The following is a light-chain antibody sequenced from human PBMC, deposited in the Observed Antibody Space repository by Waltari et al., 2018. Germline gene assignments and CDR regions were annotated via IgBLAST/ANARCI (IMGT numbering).Light chain of an antibody. CDR1: QSISSW. Sequence: DIQMTQSPSTLSAAVGDRVTITCRASQSISSWLAWYQQKPGNAPKLLIYEESNLQSGVPARFSGRGSGTEVTLTISSLQPDDFATYFCQHYKNYPRTFGQGTKVEIK. J-gene: IGKJ1*01. CDR2: EES. V-gene: IGKV1-5*03. CDR3: QHYKNYPRT.